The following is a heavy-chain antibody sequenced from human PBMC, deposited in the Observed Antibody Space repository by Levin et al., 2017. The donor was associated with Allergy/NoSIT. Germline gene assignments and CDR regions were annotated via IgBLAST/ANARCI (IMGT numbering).Heavy chain of an antibody. CDR3: ARSNYYDSSGYHAFDI. V-gene: IGHV3-11*01. J-gene: IGHJ3*02. CDR2: ISSSGSTI. CDR1: GFTFSDYY. Sequence: GESLKISCAASGFTFSDYYMSWIRQAPGKGLEWVSYISSSGSTIYYADSVKDRFNISRDNAKNSLYLQMNSLRAEDTAVYYCARSNYYDSSGYHAFDIWGQGTMVTVSS. D-gene: IGHD3-22*01.